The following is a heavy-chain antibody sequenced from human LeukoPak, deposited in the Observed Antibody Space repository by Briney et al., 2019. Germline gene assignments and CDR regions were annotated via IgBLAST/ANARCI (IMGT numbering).Heavy chain of an antibody. D-gene: IGHD6-13*01. V-gene: IGHV4-4*07. CDR3: VREKLYTSSWGFQR. J-gene: IGHJ1*01. CDR2: FYSSVST. Sequence: KSSETLSLTCAVSGGSIKTYYWSWIRQSAGTGLEWIGRFYSSVSTTYNPSLKSRVTMSVDTSNNLFFLNLTSVTAADTAVYFCVREKLYTSSWGFQRWGQGTLVSVSS. CDR1: GGSIKTYY.